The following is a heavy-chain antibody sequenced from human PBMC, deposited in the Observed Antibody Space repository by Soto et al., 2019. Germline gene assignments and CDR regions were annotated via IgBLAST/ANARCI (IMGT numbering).Heavy chain of an antibody. CDR1: GFTPSSYG. D-gene: IGHD2-15*01. V-gene: IGHV3-30*18. Sequence: GGSLRLSCAASGFTPSSYGMHWVRQAPGKGLEWVAIISFDGNNKYYADSVKGRFTVSRDKSKNTLYLQMNSLRTEDTAVYYCAKSQDRDCSGGSCHGFDFWGQGTLVTVSS. CDR3: AKSQDRDCSGGSCHGFDF. J-gene: IGHJ4*02. CDR2: ISFDGNNK.